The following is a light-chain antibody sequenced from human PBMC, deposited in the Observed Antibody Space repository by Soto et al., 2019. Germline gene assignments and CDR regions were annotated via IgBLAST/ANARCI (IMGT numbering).Light chain of an antibody. CDR3: QQYASSRT. CDR1: QSVSNNY. Sequence: EIGLTQAPVPLSLSPGETATLSCRASQSVSNNYLAWYQQKPGQAPRLLIYGASSRATGTPDRFSGSGSGTDFTLTISRLEPEDFAVYYCQQYASSRTFGQGTKVDIK. J-gene: IGKJ1*01. CDR2: GAS. V-gene: IGKV3-20*01.